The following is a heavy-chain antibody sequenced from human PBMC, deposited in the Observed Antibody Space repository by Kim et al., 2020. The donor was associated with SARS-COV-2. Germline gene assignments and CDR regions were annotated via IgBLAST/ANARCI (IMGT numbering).Heavy chain of an antibody. Sequence: SETLSLTCAVYGGSFSGYYWSWIRQPPGKGLEWIGEINHSGSTNYKPSLKSRVTISVDTSKNQFSLKLSSVTAADTAVYYCARAYYVWGSYRYTGFDYWGQGTLVTVSS. CDR1: GGSFSGYY. V-gene: IGHV4-34*01. J-gene: IGHJ4*02. CDR3: ARAYYVWGSYRYTGFDY. D-gene: IGHD3-16*02. CDR2: INHSGST.